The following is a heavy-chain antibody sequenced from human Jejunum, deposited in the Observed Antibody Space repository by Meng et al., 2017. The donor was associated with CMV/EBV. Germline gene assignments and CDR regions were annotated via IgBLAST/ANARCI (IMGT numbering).Heavy chain of an antibody. V-gene: IGHV1-69*05. CDR2: IIPIYRSA. J-gene: IGHJ4*02. D-gene: IGHD5-24*01. Sequence: RPFSSYAINWVRQALGQGLEWMGGIIPIYRSANYAQKFQGRVTITTDESTSTAYMELSSLTSEDTAVYYCARDGREGYNYPYYFDYWGQGTLVTVSS. CDR3: ARDGREGYNYPYYFDY. CDR1: RPFSSYA.